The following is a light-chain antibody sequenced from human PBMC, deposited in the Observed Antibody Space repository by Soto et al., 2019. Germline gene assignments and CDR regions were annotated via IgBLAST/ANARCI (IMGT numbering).Light chain of an antibody. V-gene: IGLV1-44*01. Sequence: QSALTQPPSASGTPGQRVTISCSGSSSNIGSNTVNWYQQLPGTAPKLLIYNNNQRPSGVPDRFSGSKSGTSASLAISGLQSEDEADYYCGAWDDSLHGVVFGGGTKLTVL. CDR2: NNN. CDR1: SSNIGSNT. J-gene: IGLJ2*01. CDR3: GAWDDSLHGVV.